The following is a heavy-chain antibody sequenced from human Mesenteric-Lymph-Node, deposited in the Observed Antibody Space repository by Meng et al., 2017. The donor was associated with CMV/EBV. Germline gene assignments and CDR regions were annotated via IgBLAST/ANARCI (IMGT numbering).Heavy chain of an antibody. CDR1: GYSFTSYW. V-gene: IGHV5-51*01. D-gene: IGHD3-10*01. Sequence: CKGSGYSFTSYWIGWVRQMPGKGLEWMGIIYPDDSDTRYSPSFQGQVTISADKSISTAYLQWSSLKASDTAVYYCARPIAGPRGWFDPWGQGTLVTVSS. CDR2: IYPDDSDT. J-gene: IGHJ5*02. CDR3: ARPIAGPRGWFDP.